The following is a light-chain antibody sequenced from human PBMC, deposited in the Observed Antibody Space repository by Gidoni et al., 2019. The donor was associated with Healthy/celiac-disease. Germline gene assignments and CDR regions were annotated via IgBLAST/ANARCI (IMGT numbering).Light chain of an antibody. CDR1: QSVLYSSNNKNY. J-gene: IGKJ1*01. CDR3: QQYYSTPGT. V-gene: IGKV4-1*01. CDR2: WAS. Sequence: DIVMTQSPDSLAVSLGARATINCKSSQSVLYSSNNKNYLAWYQQKPGQPPKLLIYWASTRESGVPDRFSGGGSGTDFTLTISSLQAEDVAVYYCQQYYSTPGTFGQGTKVEIK.